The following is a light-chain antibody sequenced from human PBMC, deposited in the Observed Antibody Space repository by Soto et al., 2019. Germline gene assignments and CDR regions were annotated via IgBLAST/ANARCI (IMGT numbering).Light chain of an antibody. J-gene: IGKJ1*01. CDR3: HQRQSWPRT. V-gene: IGKV3-11*01. CDR1: KAVNTR. Sequence: EIVLTQSPATLSSFPGDRVTLSCRASKAVNTRLAWYKHKPGQAPRLLIYLPSNRAAGVPARFSGSGSGTDFTLTISDVEPEDFAVYYCHQRQSWPRTFGQGTTVDIK. CDR2: LPS.